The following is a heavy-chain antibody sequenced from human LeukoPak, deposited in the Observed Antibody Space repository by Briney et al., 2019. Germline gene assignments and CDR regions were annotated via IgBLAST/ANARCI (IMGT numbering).Heavy chain of an antibody. CDR1: GYTFISYY. CDR2: ISAYNGNT. CDR3: ASVVPATAYGMDV. J-gene: IGHJ6*02. V-gene: IGHV1-18*04. Sequence: GASVKVSCKVSGYTFISYYIHWVRQAPGQGLEWMGWISAYNGNTNYAQKLQGRVTMTTDTSTSTAYMELRSLRSDDTAVYYCASVVPATAYGMDVWGQGTTVTVSS. D-gene: IGHD2-2*01.